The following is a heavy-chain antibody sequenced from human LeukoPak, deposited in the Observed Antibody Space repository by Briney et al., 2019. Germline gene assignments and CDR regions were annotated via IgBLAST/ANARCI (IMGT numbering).Heavy chain of an antibody. CDR3: ARQPYYDFWSGYFSDSWFDP. D-gene: IGHD3-3*01. J-gene: IGHJ5*02. V-gene: IGHV3-23*01. Sequence: GGSLRLSCAASGFTFSSYAMSWVRQAPGKGLEWVSAISGSGGSTYYADSVKGRFTISRDNSKNTLYLQMNSLRAEDTAVYYCARQPYYDFWSGYFSDSWFDPWGQGTLVTVSS. CDR2: ISGSGGST. CDR1: GFTFSSYA.